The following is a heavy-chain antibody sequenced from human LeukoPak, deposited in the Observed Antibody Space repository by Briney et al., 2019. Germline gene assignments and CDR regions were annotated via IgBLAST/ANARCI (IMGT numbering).Heavy chain of an antibody. CDR1: GFTLGRYW. J-gene: IGHJ4*02. CDR2: SNSDGKIT. CDR3: ARGHHDFWSGYPNY. V-gene: IGHV3-74*01. D-gene: IGHD3-3*01. Sequence: GGSLRLSCAASGFTLGRYWMHWFRQAPGTGLVWVTRSNSDGKITDYADSVRGRFTTSRDNTKNTVYLQMSSLRAEDTGVYYCARGHHDFWSGYPNYWGQGTLVIVSS.